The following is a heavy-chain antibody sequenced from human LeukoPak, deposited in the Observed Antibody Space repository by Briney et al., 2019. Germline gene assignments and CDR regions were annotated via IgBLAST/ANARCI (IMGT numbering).Heavy chain of an antibody. J-gene: IGHJ4*02. CDR2: INWNGGST. V-gene: IGHV3-20*04. Sequence: PGGSLRLSCAASGFTFDDYGMSWVRQAPGKGLEWVSGINWNGGSTGYADSVKGRFTISRDNAKNSLYLQMNSLRAEDTAVYYCARESDCSSTSCYMDYWGQGTLVTVSS. D-gene: IGHD2-2*02. CDR1: GFTFDDYG. CDR3: ARESDCSSTSCYMDY.